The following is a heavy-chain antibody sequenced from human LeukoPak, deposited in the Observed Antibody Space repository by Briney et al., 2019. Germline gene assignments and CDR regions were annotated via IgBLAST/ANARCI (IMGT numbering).Heavy chain of an antibody. CDR3: AREGDTAMAHGWFDP. J-gene: IGHJ5*02. V-gene: IGHV3-23*01. D-gene: IGHD5-18*01. CDR1: GFTFSSYA. CDR2: ISGSGGST. Sequence: GGSLRLSCAASGFTFSSYAMSWVRQAPGKGLEWVSAISGSGGSTYYADSVKGRFTISRDNAKNSLYLQMNSLRAEDTALYYCAREGDTAMAHGWFDPWGQGTLVTVSS.